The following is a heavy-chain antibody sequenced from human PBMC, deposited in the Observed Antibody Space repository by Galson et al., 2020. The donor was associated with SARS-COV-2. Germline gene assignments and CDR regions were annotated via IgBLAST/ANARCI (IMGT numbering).Heavy chain of an antibody. J-gene: IGHJ4*02. D-gene: IGHD3-22*01. CDR3: AKDRGDLEVVIPNFDD. CDR2: ISGNYYNT. CDR1: GFTFSTYA. Sequence: GGSLRLSCAASGFTFSTYAMSWVRQPPGKGLEWVSSISGNYYNTYYADSVKGRFTISRDDSTSTLYLQMDSLRVEDTALYYCAKDRGDLEVVIPNFDDWGQGTLVTVSS. V-gene: IGHV3-23*01.